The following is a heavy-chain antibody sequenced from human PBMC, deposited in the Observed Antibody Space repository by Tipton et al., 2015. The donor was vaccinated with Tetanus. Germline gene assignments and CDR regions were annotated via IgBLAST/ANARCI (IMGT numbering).Heavy chain of an antibody. J-gene: IGHJ6*02. V-gene: IGHV1-8*01. CDR1: GYTFIRYD. D-gene: IGHD4-11*01. Sequence: QSGAEVKKPGASVKVSCKTSGYTFIRYDINWVRQATGQGLESIGWMNPDSGRTGYAQKFQGRVTMTRDTSTSTVYMELSSLRSEDTAVYYCARGPTVTTAHYYYGMDVWGQGTTVTVSS. CDR3: ARGPTVTTAHYYYGMDV. CDR2: MNPDSGRT.